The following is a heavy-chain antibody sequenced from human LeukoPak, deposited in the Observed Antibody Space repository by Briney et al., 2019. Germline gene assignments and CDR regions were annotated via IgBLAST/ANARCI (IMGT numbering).Heavy chain of an antibody. J-gene: IGHJ4*02. D-gene: IGHD1-26*01. CDR1: GFTFSSYA. CDR2: ISGSGGST. CDR3: AKDPSGSYHFDY. V-gene: IGHV3-23*01. Sequence: HPGGSLRLSCAASGFTFSSYAMSWVRQAPGKGLEWVSAISGSGGSTYYADSVKGRFTISRDNSESTLYLQMNSLRAEDTAVYYCAKDPSGSYHFDYWGQGTLVTVSS.